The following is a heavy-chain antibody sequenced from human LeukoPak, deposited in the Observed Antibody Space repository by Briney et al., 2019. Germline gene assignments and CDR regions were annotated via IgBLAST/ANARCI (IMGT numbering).Heavy chain of an antibody. J-gene: IGHJ4*02. D-gene: IGHD3-3*01. CDR1: GFTFSSYG. CDR3: AKDRGSGITIFGVVITGIDY. V-gene: IGHV3-30*02. Sequence: GGSLRPSCAASGFTFSSYGMHWVRQAPGKGLEWVAFIRYDGSNKYYADSVKGRFTISRDNSKNTLYLQMNSLRAEDTAVYYCAKDRGSGITIFGVVITGIDYWGQGTLVTVSS. CDR2: IRYDGSNK.